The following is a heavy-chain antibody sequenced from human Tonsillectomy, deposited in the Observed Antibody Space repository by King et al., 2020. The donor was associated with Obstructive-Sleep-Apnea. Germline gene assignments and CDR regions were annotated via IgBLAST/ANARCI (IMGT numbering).Heavy chain of an antibody. CDR3: ARLIYGLGSYSYDY. CDR1: GGSISSYY. J-gene: IGHJ4*02. D-gene: IGHD3-10*01. Sequence: VQLQESGPGLVKPSETLSLTCTVSGGSISSYYWSWIRQPPGKGLEWIGYIYYSGSTNYNPSLKSRVTISVDTSKNQFSLKLSSVTAAATAVYYCARLIYGLGSYSYDYWGQGSLVTVSS. CDR2: IYYSGST. V-gene: IGHV4-59*01.